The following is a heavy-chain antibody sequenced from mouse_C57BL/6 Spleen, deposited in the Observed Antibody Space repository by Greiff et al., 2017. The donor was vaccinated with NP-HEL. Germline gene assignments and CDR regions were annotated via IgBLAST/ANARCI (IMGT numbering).Heavy chain of an antibody. CDR1: GFSLSTFGMG. J-gene: IGHJ4*01. CDR2: IWWDDDK. D-gene: IGHD1-1*01. CDR3: ARMDYYGSSYGGAMDY. V-gene: IGHV8-8*01. Sequence: LQQSGPGILQPSQTLSLTCSFSGFSLSTFGMGVGWIRQPSGKGLEWLAHIWWDDDKYYNPALKSRLTISKDTSKNQVFLKIANVDTADTATYYCARMDYYGSSYGGAMDYWGQGTSVTVSS.